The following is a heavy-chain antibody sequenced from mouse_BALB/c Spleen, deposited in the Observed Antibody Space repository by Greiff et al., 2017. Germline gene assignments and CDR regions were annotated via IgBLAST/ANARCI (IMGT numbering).Heavy chain of an antibody. J-gene: IGHJ4*01. CDR2: ISYDGSN. Sequence: LQESGPGLVKPSQSLSLTCSVTGYSITSGYYWNWIRQFPGNKLEWMGYISYDGSNNYNPSLKNRISITRDTSKNQFFLKLNSVTTEDTATYYCAREQRAMDYWGQGTSVTVSS. CDR1: GYSITSGYY. V-gene: IGHV3-6*02. CDR3: AREQRAMDY.